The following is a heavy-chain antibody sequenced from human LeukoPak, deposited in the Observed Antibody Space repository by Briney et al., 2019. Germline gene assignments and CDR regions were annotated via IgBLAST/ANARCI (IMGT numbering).Heavy chain of an antibody. CDR2: ISAYNGNT. V-gene: IGHV1-18*01. Sequence: PGASVKVSCKASGYTFTSYGISWVRQAPGQGLEWMGWISAYNGNTNYAQKLQGRVTMTTDTSTSTAYMELRSLRSDDTAVYYCARGVSVHVYSSGWYWFDPWGQGTLVTVSS. J-gene: IGHJ5*02. D-gene: IGHD6-19*01. CDR1: GYTFTSYG. CDR3: ARGVSVHVYSSGWYWFDP.